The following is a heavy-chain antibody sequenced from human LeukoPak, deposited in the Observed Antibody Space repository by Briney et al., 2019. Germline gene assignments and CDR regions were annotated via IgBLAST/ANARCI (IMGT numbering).Heavy chain of an antibody. Sequence: SETLSLTCTVSGGSISSSNYYWGWIRQPPGKWLEWLGSMSYRRSRYYNPSLMSRVTISVDTSKNQFSLKLSSVTAADTAVYYCARHEIYSSSLGLDYWGQGTLVTVSS. CDR2: MSYRRSR. CDR1: GGSISSSNYY. CDR3: ARHEIYSSSLGLDY. D-gene: IGHD6-13*01. V-gene: IGHV4-39*01. J-gene: IGHJ4*02.